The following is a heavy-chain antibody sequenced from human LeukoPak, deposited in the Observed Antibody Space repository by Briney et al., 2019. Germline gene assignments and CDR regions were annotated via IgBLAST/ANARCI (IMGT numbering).Heavy chain of an antibody. CDR2: INPSGGST. J-gene: IGHJ4*02. CDR3: ARRGCSGGSCHHYFDY. D-gene: IGHD2-15*01. Sequence: ASVKVSCKASGYTFTSYYMHWVRQAPGQGLEWMGIINPSGGSTSYAQKFQGRVTMTRDMSTSTVYMELSSLRSEDTAVYYCARRGCSGGSCHHYFDYWGQGTLVTVSS. CDR1: GYTFTSYY. V-gene: IGHV1-46*01.